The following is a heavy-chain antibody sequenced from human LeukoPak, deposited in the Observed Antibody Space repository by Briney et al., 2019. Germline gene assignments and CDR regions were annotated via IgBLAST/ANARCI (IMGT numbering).Heavy chain of an antibody. CDR1: GGSFSGYY. Sequence: SETLSLTCAVYGGSFSGYYWSWIRQPPGKGLEWIGEINHSGSTNYNPSLKSRVTISVDTSKNQFSLKLSSVTAADTAVYYCARVLGICSSTSCHSSPYYYYMDVWGKGTTVTVSS. V-gene: IGHV4-34*01. D-gene: IGHD2-2*01. CDR2: INHSGST. CDR3: ARVLGICSSTSCHSSPYYYYMDV. J-gene: IGHJ6*03.